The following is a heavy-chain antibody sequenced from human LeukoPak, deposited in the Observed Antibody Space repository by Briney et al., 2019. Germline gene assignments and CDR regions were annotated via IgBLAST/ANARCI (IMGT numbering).Heavy chain of an antibody. V-gene: IGHV4-39*01. CDR3: ASDRSSWNPGAPY. D-gene: IGHD6-13*01. CDR1: GDSISSGNYY. J-gene: IGHJ4*02. Sequence: SETLSLTCSVSGDSISSGNYYWGWIRQPPGKGLEWIGNLYYSGTTYYNPSFKSRVTISVDTSKNQFSLKLSSVTAADTAVYYCASDRSSWNPGAPYWGQGTLVTVSS. CDR2: LYYSGTT.